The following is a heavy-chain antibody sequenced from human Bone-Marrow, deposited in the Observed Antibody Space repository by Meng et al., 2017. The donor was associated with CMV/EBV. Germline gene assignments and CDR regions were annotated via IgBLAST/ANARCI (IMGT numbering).Heavy chain of an antibody. CDR1: GFTFSSYG. CDR3: ARDGEWELRLDAFDI. D-gene: IGHD1-26*01. J-gene: IGHJ3*02. Sequence: GGSLRLSCAASGFTFSSYGMHWVRQAPGKGLEWVAFIRYDGSNKYYADSVKGRFTISRDNSKNTLYLQMNSLRAEDTAVYYCARDGEWELRLDAFDICGQGTMVTVSS. V-gene: IGHV3-30*02. CDR2: IRYDGSNK.